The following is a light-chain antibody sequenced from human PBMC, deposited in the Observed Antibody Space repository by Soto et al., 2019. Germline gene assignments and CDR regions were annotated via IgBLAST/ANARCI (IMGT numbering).Light chain of an antibody. Sequence: EIVLTQSPGTLSLSPGEGATLSCRASQTVSSSFLAWYQQKAGQAPRLLIYGASSRATGIPDRFSGSGSGTDFTLTITRLEPEDFAVYSCQQYGSSPGTFGQGTKVEIK. V-gene: IGKV3-20*01. CDR1: QTVSSSF. CDR2: GAS. J-gene: IGKJ1*01. CDR3: QQYGSSPGT.